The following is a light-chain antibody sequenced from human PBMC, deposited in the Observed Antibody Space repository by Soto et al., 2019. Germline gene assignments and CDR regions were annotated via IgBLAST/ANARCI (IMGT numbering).Light chain of an antibody. CDR2: DAS. Sequence: EIVLTQSPGTLSLSPGERATLSCRASQSVSSNFLAWYQQKPGQAPRLLIYDASTRATGIPDRFSGSGSGTDFTLTISRLEPEDFAVYYCQQSGSSPGTFGQGTRWIS. J-gene: IGKJ1*01. CDR1: QSVSSNF. CDR3: QQSGSSPGT. V-gene: IGKV3-20*01.